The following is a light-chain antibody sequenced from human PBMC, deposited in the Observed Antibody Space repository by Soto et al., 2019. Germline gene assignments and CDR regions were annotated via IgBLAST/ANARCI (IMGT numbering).Light chain of an antibody. CDR3: QHYNSYSEA. J-gene: IGKJ1*01. CDR2: KAS. Sequence: DIQMTQSPSTLSGSVGDRVTITCRASQTISSWLAWYQQKPGKAPKLLIYKASTLKSGVPSRFSGSGSGTEFTPTISTLQPDVFAPNYCQHYNSYSEAFGQGTKVKLK. CDR1: QTISSW. V-gene: IGKV1-5*03.